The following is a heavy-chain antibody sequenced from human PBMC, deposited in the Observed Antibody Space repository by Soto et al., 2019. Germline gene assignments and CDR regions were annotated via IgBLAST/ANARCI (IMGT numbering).Heavy chain of an antibody. CDR2: MNPKSGYT. CDR1: GYSFTTYD. CDR3: GGTAPHIDY. V-gene: IGHV1-8*01. D-gene: IGHD3-16*01. Sequence: QVQLVQSGAEVKKPGASVKVSCKASGYSFTTYDINWVRQAAGQGLEWIGWMNPKSGYTGSARKFQGRVTMPRDTSIHTADMELSSLRSEDSAVYFCGGTAPHIDYWGQGTLVTLS. J-gene: IGHJ4*02.